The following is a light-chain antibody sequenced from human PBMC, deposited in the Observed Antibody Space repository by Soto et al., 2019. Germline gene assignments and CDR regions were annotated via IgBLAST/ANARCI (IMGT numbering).Light chain of an antibody. J-gene: IGLJ2*01. CDR2: EVS. CDR1: TSDVGGYND. V-gene: IGLV2-8*01. Sequence: QSALTQPPSAYGSPGQSVTISCTGTTSDVGGYNDVSWYQQHPGKAPKLMIYEVSKRPSGVPDRFSGSKSGNTASLTVSGLQAEDEADYYCSSYAGSNNLVFGGGTKLTVL. CDR3: SSYAGSNNLV.